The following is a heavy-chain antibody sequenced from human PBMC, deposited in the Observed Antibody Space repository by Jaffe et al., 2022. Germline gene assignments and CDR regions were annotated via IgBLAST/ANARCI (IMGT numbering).Heavy chain of an antibody. Sequence: EVQLVESGGGLVQPGRSLRLSCAASGFTFDDYAMHWVRQAPGKGLEWVSGISWNSGSIGYADSVKGRFTISRDNAKNSLYLQMNSLRAEDTALYYCAKEAESSGWSQGWYFDYWGQGTLVTVSS. CDR3: AKEAESSGWSQGWYFDY. D-gene: IGHD6-19*01. V-gene: IGHV3-9*01. J-gene: IGHJ4*02. CDR1: GFTFDDYA. CDR2: ISWNSGSI.